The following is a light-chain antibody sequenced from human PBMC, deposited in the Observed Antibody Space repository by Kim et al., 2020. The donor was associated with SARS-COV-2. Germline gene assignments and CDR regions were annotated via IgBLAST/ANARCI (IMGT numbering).Light chain of an antibody. V-gene: IGLV2-8*01. Sequence: GHSVNFSCTGTSRDVGRDNYISWYQHHPGKAPKLMIYDVTKRPTGVPDRFSGSKSGNTASLTVSGLQAEDEADYYCSSYAGSNDLVFGGGTQLTVL. CDR2: DVT. CDR3: SSYAGSNDLV. J-gene: IGLJ2*01. CDR1: SRDVGRDNY.